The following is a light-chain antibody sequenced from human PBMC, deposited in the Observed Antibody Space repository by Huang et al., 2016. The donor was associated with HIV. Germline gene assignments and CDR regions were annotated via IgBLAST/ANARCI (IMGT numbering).Light chain of an antibody. CDR2: AAS. J-gene: IGKJ3*01. CDR3: QSYYSAPSI. CDR1: HAISNY. V-gene: IGKV1-27*01. Sequence: DIQMTQSPSSLSAGVGDRVTITCRASHAISNYLAWYQQKPGKVPKLLIYAASTLQSGVPSRFSGRSSGPDFTLTISSLQPEDFATYYCQSYYSAPSIFGPGTKVDIK.